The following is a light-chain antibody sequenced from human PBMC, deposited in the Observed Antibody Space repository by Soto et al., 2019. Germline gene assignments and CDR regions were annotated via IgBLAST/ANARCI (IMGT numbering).Light chain of an antibody. J-gene: IGKJ1*01. Sequence: EIVLTQSPGTQYLSPGERATLSCRASQSVSSSYLAWYQQKPGQAPRLLIYGASSRATGIPDRFSGSGSGTDFTLTISRLEPEDFAVYYCQQYGSSPQTFGQGSMVDI. CDR2: GAS. CDR3: QQYGSSPQT. CDR1: QSVSSSY. V-gene: IGKV3-20*01.